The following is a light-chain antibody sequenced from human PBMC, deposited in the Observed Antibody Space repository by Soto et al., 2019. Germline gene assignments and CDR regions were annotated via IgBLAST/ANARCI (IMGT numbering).Light chain of an antibody. CDR2: GAS. V-gene: IGKV3-15*01. Sequence: ETVMTQSPVALSVSPGERATLSCRARQNVRKNLAWYQQKPGQAPRLLICGASTRATGIPARFSGDGSGTEFTLTIDSLQSEDFVVYYCLQYDGWPLTFGQGTRLEIK. CDR1: QNVRKN. CDR3: LQYDGWPLT. J-gene: IGKJ5*01.